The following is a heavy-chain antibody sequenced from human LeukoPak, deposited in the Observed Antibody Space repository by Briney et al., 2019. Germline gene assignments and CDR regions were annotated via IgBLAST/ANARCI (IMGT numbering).Heavy chain of an antibody. J-gene: IGHJ5*02. V-gene: IGHV3-7*01. CDR1: GFTFGSYW. D-gene: IGHD4-17*01. CDR2: IKQDGSEK. CDR3: AREHGDYGLGWFDP. Sequence: QSGGSLRLSCAASGFTFGSYWMSWVRQAPGKGLEWVANIKQDGSEKYYVDSVKGRFTISRDNAKNSLYLQMNSLRAEDTAVYYRAREHGDYGLGWFDPWGQGTLVTVSS.